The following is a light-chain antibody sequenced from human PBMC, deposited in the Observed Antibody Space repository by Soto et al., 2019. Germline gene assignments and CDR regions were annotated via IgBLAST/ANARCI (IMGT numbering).Light chain of an antibody. CDR2: LGS. CDR3: MQALQTPYT. Sequence: EIVMTQSPPSLTVTPGEPASISCRSSQRLLRSNGNIFLDWYLQKPGQPPQLLIYLGSNRASGVPDRVSGSEAGTDFTLKISRVEAEDVGVYYCMQALQTPYTFGQGTKLEIK. J-gene: IGKJ2*01. CDR1: QRLLRSNGNIF. V-gene: IGKV2-28*01.